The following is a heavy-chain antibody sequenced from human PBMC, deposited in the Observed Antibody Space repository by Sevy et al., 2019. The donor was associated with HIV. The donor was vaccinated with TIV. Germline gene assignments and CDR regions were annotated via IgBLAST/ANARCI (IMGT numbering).Heavy chain of an antibody. J-gene: IGHJ4*02. CDR1: GYTFISYA. D-gene: IGHD3-10*01. CDR3: GRSYGSGNYYGY. V-gene: IGHV1-18*01. CDR2: ISAYNGNT. Sequence: ASVKVSCKASGYTFISYAINWVRQAPGQGLEWMGWISAYNGNTNYAQKLQGRVTMTTDTSSRTAYMELRSMRSDDTAVYYCGRSYGSGNYYGYWGQGTLVTVSS.